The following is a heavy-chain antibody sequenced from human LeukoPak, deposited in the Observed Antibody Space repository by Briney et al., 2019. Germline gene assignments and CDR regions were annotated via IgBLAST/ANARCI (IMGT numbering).Heavy chain of an antibody. J-gene: IGHJ6*03. Sequence: PGGSLRLSCAAYGFTFSSYSMNWVRQAPGKGLEWVSFISSSSSYIYYAESVKGRFTISRDNAKNSLYLQMNSLRAEDTAVYYCARDQGSSWYGNYYYYMDVWGKGTTVTVSS. CDR2: ISSSSSYI. D-gene: IGHD6-13*01. CDR1: GFTFSSYS. CDR3: ARDQGSSWYGNYYYYMDV. V-gene: IGHV3-21*01.